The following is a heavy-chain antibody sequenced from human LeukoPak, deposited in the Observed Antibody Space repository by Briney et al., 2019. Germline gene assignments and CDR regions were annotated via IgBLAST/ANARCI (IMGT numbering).Heavy chain of an antibody. V-gene: IGHV4-34*01. CDR3: ARGLGIAAREDQDY. CDR2: INHSGST. CDR1: GGSFSGYY. Sequence: PSETLSLTCAVYGGSFSGYYWSWIRQPPGKXLEWIGEINHSGSTNYNPSLKSRVTISVDTSKNQFSLKLSSVTAADTAVYYCARGLGIAAREDQDYWGQGTLVTVSS. J-gene: IGHJ4*02. D-gene: IGHD6-6*01.